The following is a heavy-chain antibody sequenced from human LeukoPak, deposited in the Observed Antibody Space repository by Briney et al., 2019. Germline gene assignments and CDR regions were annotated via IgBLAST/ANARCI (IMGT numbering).Heavy chain of an antibody. D-gene: IGHD2-8*01. J-gene: IGHJ5*01. Sequence: PGGSLRLPCSASGFTFSTSVMDWVRQAPGKGLECVSAITSDGINTYYTDSVQGRFTLSRDNSKNTLYLQMSSLRTEDTAVYYCVRRGTSGWYDSWGQGTLVTVSS. CDR3: VRRGTSGWYDS. CDR1: GFTFSTSV. V-gene: IGHV3-64D*06. CDR2: ITSDGINT.